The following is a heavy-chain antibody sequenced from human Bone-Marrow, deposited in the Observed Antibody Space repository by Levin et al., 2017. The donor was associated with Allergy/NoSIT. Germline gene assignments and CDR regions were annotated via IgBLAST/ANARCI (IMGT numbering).Heavy chain of an antibody. V-gene: IGHV4-30-2*01. J-gene: IGHJ4*02. Sequence: RASETLSLTCAVSGGSISSNAYSWSWIRQPLGKGLEWIGYIYHGGSTPYNPSLQIRATISADRSNNQLTLSLTSVTAADTDFYYSARSQISSYCYYWGQGILVTVSS. CDR2: IYHGGST. D-gene: IGHD3-22*01. CDR1: GGSISSNAYS. CDR3: ARSQISSYCYY.